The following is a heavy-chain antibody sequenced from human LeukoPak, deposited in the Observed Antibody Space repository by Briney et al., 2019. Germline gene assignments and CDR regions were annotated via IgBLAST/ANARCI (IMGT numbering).Heavy chain of an antibody. J-gene: IGHJ5*02. CDR1: GFTFSSYG. D-gene: IGHD2-15*01. V-gene: IGHV3-30*02. Sequence: PGGSLRLSCAASGFTFSSYGMHWVRQAPGKGLEWVAFIRYDGSNKCYADSVKGRFTISRDNSKNTLYLQMNSLRAEDTAVYYCAKQGGGNNWFDPWGQGTLVTVSS. CDR3: AKQGGGNNWFDP. CDR2: IRYDGSNK.